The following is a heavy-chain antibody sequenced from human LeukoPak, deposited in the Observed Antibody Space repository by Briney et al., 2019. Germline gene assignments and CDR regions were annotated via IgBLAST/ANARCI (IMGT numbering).Heavy chain of an antibody. Sequence: GGSLRLSCAASGFTFSSYGMHWVRQAPGKGLEWVAFIRYDGSNKHYADSVKGRFTISRDNSKNTLYLQMNSLRAEDTAVYYCAKGGPYGDYVGYWGQGTLVTVSS. V-gene: IGHV3-30*02. CDR2: IRYDGSNK. D-gene: IGHD4-17*01. CDR3: AKGGPYGDYVGY. CDR1: GFTFSSYG. J-gene: IGHJ4*02.